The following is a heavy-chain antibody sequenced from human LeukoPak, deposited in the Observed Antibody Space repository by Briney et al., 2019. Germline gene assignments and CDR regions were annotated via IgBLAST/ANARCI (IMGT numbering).Heavy chain of an antibody. Sequence: PGGSLRLSCAASGFTFSSYAMIWVRQAPGKGLEWVSAISGSGGSTYYADSVKGRFTISRDNSKNTLYLQMNSLRAEDTGVYYCAARYYDFWSGYYTDGYYYYMDVWGKGTTVTVSS. D-gene: IGHD3-3*01. V-gene: IGHV3-23*01. J-gene: IGHJ6*03. CDR3: AARYYDFWSGYYTDGYYYYMDV. CDR2: ISGSGGST. CDR1: GFTFSSYA.